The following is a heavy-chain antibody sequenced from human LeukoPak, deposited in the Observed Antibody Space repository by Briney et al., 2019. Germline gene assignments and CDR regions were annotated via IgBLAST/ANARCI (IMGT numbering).Heavy chain of an antibody. CDR2: IYYSGST. J-gene: IGHJ6*02. CDR1: GGSISSYY. V-gene: IGHV4-59*08. CDR3: ARQEMYGMDV. Sequence: SETLSLTCTVSGGSISSYYWSWIRQPPGKGLEWIGYIYYSGSTNYNPSLKSRVTISVDTSKNQFSLKLSSVTAADTAVYYCARQEMYGMDVWGQGTTVTVSS.